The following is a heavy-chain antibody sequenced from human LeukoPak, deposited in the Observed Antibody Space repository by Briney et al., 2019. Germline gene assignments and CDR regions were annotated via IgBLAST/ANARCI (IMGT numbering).Heavy chain of an antibody. CDR3: ARHRLEWELPGGWFDP. J-gene: IGHJ5*02. CDR2: IYYSGST. Sequence: SETLSLTCTVSGGSISSSSYYWGWIRQPPGKGLEWIGSIYYSGSTNYNPSLKSRVTISVDTSKNQFSLKLSSVTAADTAVYYCARHRLEWELPGGWFDPWGQGTLVTVSS. D-gene: IGHD1-26*01. V-gene: IGHV4-39*01. CDR1: GGSISSSSYY.